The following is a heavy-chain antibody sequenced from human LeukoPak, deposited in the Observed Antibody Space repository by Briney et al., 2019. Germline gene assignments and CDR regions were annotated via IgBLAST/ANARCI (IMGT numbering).Heavy chain of an antibody. CDR3: AKDISSSGEDF. Sequence: GGSLRLSCAASGFTFSGSAMHWVRQASGKGLEWVGRIRSKANSYATAYAASVKGRFTISRDNNQNSLYLQMNSLRTEDTALYYCAKDISSSGEDFWGQGTLVTVSS. D-gene: IGHD3-22*01. V-gene: IGHV3-73*01. J-gene: IGHJ4*02. CDR1: GFTFSGSA. CDR2: IRSKANSYAT.